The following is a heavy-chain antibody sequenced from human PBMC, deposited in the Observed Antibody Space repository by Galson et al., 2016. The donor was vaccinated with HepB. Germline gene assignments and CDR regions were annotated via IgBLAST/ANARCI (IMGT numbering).Heavy chain of an antibody. V-gene: IGHV4-59*01. J-gene: IGHJ4*02. CDR3: ARVGDSSGNVEAASHYFDF. D-gene: IGHD3-22*01. CDR2: FYYTGST. CDR1: GGSISSYY. Sequence: SETLSLTCTVSGGSISSYYWSWIRQSPVKGLEWIGYFYYTGSTNYNPSLKSRVTMSVDTSKNQFSLKLSSVTAADTAVYYCARVGDSSGNVEAASHYFDFWGQGTLVIVSS.